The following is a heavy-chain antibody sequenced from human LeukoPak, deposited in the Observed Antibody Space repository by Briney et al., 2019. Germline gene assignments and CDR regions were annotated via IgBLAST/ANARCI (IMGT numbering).Heavy chain of an antibody. D-gene: IGHD1-26*01. CDR1: GFTFSSYA. J-gene: IGHJ4*02. V-gene: IGHV3-30-3*01. CDR3: ARDDRVGALL. CDR2: ISYDGSNK. Sequence: PGRSLRLSCAASGFTFSSYAMHWVRQAPGKGLEWVAVISYDGSNKYYADSVKGRFTISRDNSKNTLYLQMNSLRAEDTAVYYCARDDRVGALLWGQGTLVTVSS.